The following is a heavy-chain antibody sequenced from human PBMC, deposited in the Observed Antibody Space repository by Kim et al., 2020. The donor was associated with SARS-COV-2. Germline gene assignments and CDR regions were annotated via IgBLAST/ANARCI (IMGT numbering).Heavy chain of an antibody. Sequence: NIKYSQKFTGRATLTWDTSAGTAYMGLRALTSEDTAVYYCARDLLHSGYDYWGQGTLVTVSS. CDR3: ARDLLHSGYDY. D-gene: IGHD5-12*01. CDR2: NI. V-gene: IGHV1-3*01. J-gene: IGHJ4*02.